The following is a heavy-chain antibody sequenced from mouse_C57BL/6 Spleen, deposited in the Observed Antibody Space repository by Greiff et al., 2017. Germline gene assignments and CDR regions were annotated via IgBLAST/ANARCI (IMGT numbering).Heavy chain of an antibody. J-gene: IGHJ4*01. CDR1: GFTFSDYG. Sequence: EVQVVESGGGLVKPGGSLKLSCAASGFTFSDYGMHWVRQAPEKGLEWVAYISSGSSTIYYADTVKGRFTISRDNAKNTLFLQMTSLRSEDTAMYYCASGLYYGSSPYYAMDYWGQGTSVTVSS. D-gene: IGHD1-1*01. CDR2: ISSGSSTI. V-gene: IGHV5-17*01. CDR3: ASGLYYGSSPYYAMDY.